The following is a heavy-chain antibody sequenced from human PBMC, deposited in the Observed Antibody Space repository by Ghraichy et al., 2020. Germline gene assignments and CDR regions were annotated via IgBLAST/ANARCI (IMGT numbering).Heavy chain of an antibody. V-gene: IGHV3-48*02. Sequence: GESLNISCAASGFTFSSYSMNWVRQAPGKGLEWVSTIAATTGDIYYADSVKGRVTSSRDSAKNSLYLQLNSLRDEDRAVYYGATPYYNYWSGYLPAGGMDVWGQWTTVTVSS. CDR2: IAATTGDI. CDR1: GFTFSSYS. D-gene: IGHD3-3*01. CDR3: ATPYYNYWSGYLPAGGMDV. J-gene: IGHJ6*02.